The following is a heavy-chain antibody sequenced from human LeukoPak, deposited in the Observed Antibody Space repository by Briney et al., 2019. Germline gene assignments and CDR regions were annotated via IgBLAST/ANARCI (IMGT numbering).Heavy chain of an antibody. CDR1: GFTFDDYA. CDR2: ISWNSGSI. V-gene: IGHV3-9*01. Sequence: GGSLRLSCAASGFTFDDYAMHWVRQAPGKGLEWVSGISWNSGSIGYADSVKGRFTISRDNAKNSLYLQMNSLRAEDTALYYCAKDKRSYYDSSGAFDIWGQGTMVTVSS. CDR3: AKDKRSYYDSSGAFDI. D-gene: IGHD3-22*01. J-gene: IGHJ3*02.